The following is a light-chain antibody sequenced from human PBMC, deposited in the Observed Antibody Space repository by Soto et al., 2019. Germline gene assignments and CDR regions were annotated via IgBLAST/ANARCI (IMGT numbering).Light chain of an antibody. CDR1: SSDVGSYNY. CDR3: SSYTTSGTLV. J-gene: IGLJ1*01. V-gene: IGLV2-14*03. Sequence: QSALTQPASVSGSPGQSIIVSCTGTSSDVGSYNYVSWYQHHPGKAPKFMIYDVSNRPSGVSNRFSGYKSGNTASLTISGLQAEDEADYYCSSYTTSGTLVFGSGTKVTVL. CDR2: DVS.